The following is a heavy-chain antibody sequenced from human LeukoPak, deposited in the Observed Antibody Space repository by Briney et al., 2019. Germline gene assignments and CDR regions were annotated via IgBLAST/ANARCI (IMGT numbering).Heavy chain of an antibody. CDR3: VKTAGSGWTYYFDY. Sequence: PGGLLRLSCAASGFTLSSYAMSWVRQAPGKGLEWVSAISGSGGSTYYADSVKGRFTISRDNSKNTLYLQMNSLRGEDTAVYYCVKTAGSGWTYYFDYWGQGTLVTVSS. D-gene: IGHD6-19*01. CDR2: ISGSGGST. V-gene: IGHV3-23*01. J-gene: IGHJ4*02. CDR1: GFTLSSYA.